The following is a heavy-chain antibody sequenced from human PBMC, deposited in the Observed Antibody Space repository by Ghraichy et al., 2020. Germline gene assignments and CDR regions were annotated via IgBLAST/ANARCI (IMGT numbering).Heavy chain of an antibody. D-gene: IGHD3-10*01. CDR1: GFTFNSYA. CDR3: PSRYGSGSYYLPFDC. Sequence: GGSLRLSCAASGFTFNSYAMSWVRQAPGKGLEWVSSISGNGENTYYADSVKGRFTISRDNSKNALYLQMNSLRAEDAALYYCPSRYGSGSYYLPFDCWGQGTLVTVSS. CDR2: ISGNGENT. J-gene: IGHJ4*02. V-gene: IGHV3-23*01.